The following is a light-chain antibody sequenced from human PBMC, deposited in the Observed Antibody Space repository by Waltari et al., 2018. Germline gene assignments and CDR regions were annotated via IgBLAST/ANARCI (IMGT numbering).Light chain of an antibody. J-gene: IGKJ4*01. CDR3: QHRGNWPALT. V-gene: IGKV3-11*01. CDR2: EAS. CDR1: QSVSTY. Sequence: EIVLTQSPATLSLSPGERATLSCRASQSVSTYLVWYQQKPGQAPRLLIYEASNRPPGIPARFSGSGSGTDFTLTISSLEAEDFAVYYCQHRGNWPALTFGGGTKVEIK.